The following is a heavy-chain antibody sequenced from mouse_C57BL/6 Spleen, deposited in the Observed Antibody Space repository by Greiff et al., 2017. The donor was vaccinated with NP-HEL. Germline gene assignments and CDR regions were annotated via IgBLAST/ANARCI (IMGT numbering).Heavy chain of an antibody. CDR2: INPNNGGT. J-gene: IGHJ1*03. CDR1: GYTFTDYY. Sequence: VQLQQSGPELVKPGASVKISCKASGYTFTDYYMNWVKQSHGKSLEWIGDINPNNGGTSYNQKFKGKATLIVDKSSSTAYMELRSLTSEDSAVYYCARSGLYWYFDVWGTGTTVTVSS. V-gene: IGHV1-26*01. CDR3: ARSGLYWYFDV. D-gene: IGHD3-1*01.